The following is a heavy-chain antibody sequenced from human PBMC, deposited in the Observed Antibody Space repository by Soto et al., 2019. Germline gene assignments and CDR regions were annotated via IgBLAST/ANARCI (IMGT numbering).Heavy chain of an antibody. J-gene: IGHJ4*02. CDR1: GYSFTSYW. CDR2: IYPGDSDT. Sequence: PGESLKISCKGSGYSFTSYWIGWVRQMPGKGLEWMGIIYPGDSDTRYSPSFQGQVTISADKSISTAYLQWSSLKASDTAMYYCARPSGLRYFDWSLNYWGQGTLVTVS. D-gene: IGHD3-9*01. V-gene: IGHV5-51*01. CDR3: ARPSGLRYFDWSLNY.